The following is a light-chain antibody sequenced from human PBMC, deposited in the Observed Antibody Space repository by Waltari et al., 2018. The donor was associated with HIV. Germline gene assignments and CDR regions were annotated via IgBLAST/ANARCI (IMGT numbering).Light chain of an antibody. CDR1: QSVSSN. Sequence: EIVMTQSPATLSVSPGERATLSCRASQSVSSNLAWYQQKPGQAPRLLVFGASTRATGIPARFSGSGPGTEFTLTISSLQSEDFAVYYCQQYNNWPPEITFGPGTKVDIK. CDR2: GAS. CDR3: QQYNNWPPEIT. V-gene: IGKV3-15*01. J-gene: IGKJ3*01.